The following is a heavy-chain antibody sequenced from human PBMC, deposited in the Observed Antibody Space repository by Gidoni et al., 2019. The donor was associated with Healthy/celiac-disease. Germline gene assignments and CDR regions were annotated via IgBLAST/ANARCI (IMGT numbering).Heavy chain of an antibody. CDR3: ARVQERHSSGWYSFGY. Sequence: QVQLVQSGAEVKKPGASVKVSCKASGYTFTGYYMHWVRQAPGQGLEWMGWINPNSGGTNYAQKFQGRVTMTRDTSISTAYMELSRLRSDDTAVYYCARVQERHSSGWYSFGYWGQGTLVTVSS. CDR2: INPNSGGT. V-gene: IGHV1-2*02. CDR1: GYTFTGYY. J-gene: IGHJ4*02. D-gene: IGHD6-19*01.